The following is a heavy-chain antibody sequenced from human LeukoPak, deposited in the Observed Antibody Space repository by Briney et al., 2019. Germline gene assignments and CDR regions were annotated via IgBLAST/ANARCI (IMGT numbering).Heavy chain of an antibody. V-gene: IGHV3-21*01. J-gene: IGHJ6*02. CDR1: GFTFSSYS. D-gene: IGHD6-6*01. CDR3: ARDRRGSSSSWYYYYGMDV. Sequence: GGSLRLSCAASGFTFSSYSMNWVRQAPGKGLEWVSSISSSSSYIYYAGSVRGRFTISRDDAKNSLYLQMNSLRAEDTAVYYCARDRRGSSSSWYYYYGMDVWGQGTTVTVSS. CDR2: ISSSSSYI.